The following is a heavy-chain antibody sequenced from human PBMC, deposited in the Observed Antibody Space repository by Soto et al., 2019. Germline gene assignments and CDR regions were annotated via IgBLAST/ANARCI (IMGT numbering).Heavy chain of an antibody. CDR3: ARTGSKVVPAAMDY. V-gene: IGHV4-39*01. CDR2: IYYSGST. D-gene: IGHD2-2*01. CDR1: GGSISSSSYY. Sequence: QLQLQESGPGLVKPSETLSLTCTVSGGSISSSSYYWGWIRQPPGKGLEWIGSIYYSGSTYYNPSLTSRVTISVDTSKNQFSLTLSSVTAADTAVYYCARTGSKVVPAAMDYWGQGTLVTVSS. J-gene: IGHJ4*02.